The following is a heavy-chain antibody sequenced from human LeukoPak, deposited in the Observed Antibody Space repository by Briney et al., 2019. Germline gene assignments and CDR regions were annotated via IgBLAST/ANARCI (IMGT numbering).Heavy chain of an antibody. Sequence: GGSLRLSCAASGFTFSSYWMHWVRQAPGKGPVWVSRINSDGSSISYADSVKGRFTISRDNAKNTLYLQMNSLRAEDTAVYYCARASEYLLLKAFDSWGHGTLVTVSS. V-gene: IGHV3-74*01. D-gene: IGHD3-22*01. CDR2: INSDGSSI. J-gene: IGHJ4*01. CDR1: GFTFSSYW. CDR3: ARASEYLLLKAFDS.